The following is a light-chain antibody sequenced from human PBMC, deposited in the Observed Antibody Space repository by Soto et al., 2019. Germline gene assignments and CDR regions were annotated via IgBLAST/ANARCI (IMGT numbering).Light chain of an antibody. CDR2: AAS. J-gene: IGKJ1*01. CDR1: QSISSY. V-gene: IGKV1-39*01. CDR3: QQSFRSPIT. Sequence: DIQMTQSPSSLSASVGDRVTITCRVSQSISSYLNWYQQKPGKAPKLLIYAASSLQSGVPSRFSGSGSGTEFTLTIRSLQPEDFATYYCQQSFRSPITFGQGTKVDIK.